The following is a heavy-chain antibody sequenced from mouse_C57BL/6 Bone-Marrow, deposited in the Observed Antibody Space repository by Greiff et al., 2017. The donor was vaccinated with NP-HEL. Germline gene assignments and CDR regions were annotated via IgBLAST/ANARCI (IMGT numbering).Heavy chain of an antibody. V-gene: IGHV1-52*01. CDR2: IDPSDSET. Sequence: QVQLKQPGAELVRPGSSVKLSCKASGYTFTSYWMHWVKQRPIQGLEWIGNIDPSDSETHYNQKFKDKATLTVDKSSSTAYMQLSSLTSEDSAVYYCARAITTVVATRAMDYWGQGTSVTVSS. CDR3: ARAITTVVATRAMDY. D-gene: IGHD1-1*01. J-gene: IGHJ4*01. CDR1: GYTFTSYW.